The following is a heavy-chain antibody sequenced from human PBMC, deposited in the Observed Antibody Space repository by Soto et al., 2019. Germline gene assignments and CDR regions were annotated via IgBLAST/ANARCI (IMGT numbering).Heavy chain of an antibody. CDR2: ISSSRSYT. CDR3: ARAFFVGSGEYYFDY. V-gene: IGHV3-11*06. Sequence: GGSLRLSCAASRFTFSDYYMSWIRQAPGKGLEWVSSISSSRSYTNYADSVRGRFTISRDNAKDSLYLQMNSLRAEDTAMYYCARAFFVGSGEYYFDYWGQGTLVTVSS. J-gene: IGHJ4*02. CDR1: RFTFSDYY. D-gene: IGHD3-10*01.